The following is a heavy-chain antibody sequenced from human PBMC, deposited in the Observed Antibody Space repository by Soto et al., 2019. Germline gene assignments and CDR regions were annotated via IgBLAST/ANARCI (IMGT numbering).Heavy chain of an antibody. V-gene: IGHV3-48*01. CDR3: ARDPDIVVVPAAMNSYYFDY. CDR1: GFTFSSYS. D-gene: IGHD2-2*01. Sequence: PGGSLRLSCAASGFTFSSYSMNWVRQAPGKGLEWVSYISSSSSTIYYADSVKGRFTISRDNAKNSLYLQMNSLRAEDTAVYYCARDPDIVVVPAAMNSYYFDYWGQGTLVTVSS. CDR2: ISSSSSTI. J-gene: IGHJ4*02.